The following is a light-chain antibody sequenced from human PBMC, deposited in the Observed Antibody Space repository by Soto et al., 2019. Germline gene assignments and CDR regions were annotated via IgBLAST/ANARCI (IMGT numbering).Light chain of an antibody. J-gene: IGKJ1*01. CDR2: AAS. Sequence: AIQMTQSPSSLSASVGDRVTITCRARQGIRNDLGGYQQKPGKAPKLLIYAASSLQSGVPSRFSGSGSGTDFTLTISSLQPEDFATYYCRQDYNFPWTFGQGTKVEIK. CDR1: QGIRND. V-gene: IGKV1-6*01. CDR3: RQDYNFPWT.